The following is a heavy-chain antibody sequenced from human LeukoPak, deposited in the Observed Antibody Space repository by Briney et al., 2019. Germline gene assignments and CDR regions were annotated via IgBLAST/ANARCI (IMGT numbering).Heavy chain of an antibody. CDR1: GGSFSGYY. CDR2: INHSGST. D-gene: IGHD3-22*01. V-gene: IGHV4-34*01. J-gene: IGHJ4*02. CDR3: ARRRSITMIVVVLGAFFDY. Sequence: SETLSLTCAVYGGSFSGYYWSWIRQPPGKGLEWIGEINHSGSTNYNPSLKSRVTISVDTSKNQFSLKLSSVTAADTAVYYCARRRSITMIVVVLGAFFDYWGQGTLVTVSS.